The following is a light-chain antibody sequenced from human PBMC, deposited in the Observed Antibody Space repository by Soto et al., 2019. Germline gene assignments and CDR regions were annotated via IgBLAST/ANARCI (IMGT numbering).Light chain of an antibody. CDR2: GVS. J-gene: IGLJ1*01. V-gene: IGLV2-8*01. Sequence: QSALTQPPSASGSPGQSVTISCTGTSSDVGGYNYVSWYQQHPGKAPKLMIYGVSKRPSGVPDRFSGSKSGNTASLTVSGLQAEDEADYYCSSYAGSNNFVFGTGTKVTLL. CDR3: SSYAGSNNFV. CDR1: SSDVGGYNY.